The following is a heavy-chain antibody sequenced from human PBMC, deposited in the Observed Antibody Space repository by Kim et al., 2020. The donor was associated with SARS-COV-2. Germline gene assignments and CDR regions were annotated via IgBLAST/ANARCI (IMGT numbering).Heavy chain of an antibody. Sequence: GGSLRLSCAASGFTFSSFGMHWVRQAPGKGLEWVAVIWFDGSNKYYADSVKGRFTISRDNSKNTLYLQMNSLRADDTAVYYCAKNRREPRGSGGSCDYWG. CDR1: GFTFSSFG. CDR3: AKNRREPRGSGGSCDY. V-gene: IGHV3-33*06. J-gene: IGHJ4*03. D-gene: IGHD1-26*01. CDR2: IWFDGSNK.